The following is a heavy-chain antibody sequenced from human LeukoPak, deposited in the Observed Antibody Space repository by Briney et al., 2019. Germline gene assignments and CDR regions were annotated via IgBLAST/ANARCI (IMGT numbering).Heavy chain of an antibody. CDR2: INTNTGIP. J-gene: IGHJ5*02. CDR3: ARDPLTTVTTNWFDP. Sequence: ASVNVSCKASGYTFTIYAMNWVRQAPRQGLEWMGWINTNTGIPTYAQGFTGRFVFSLDTSVTTAYLQISSLKAEDTAVYYCARDPLTTVTTNWFDPWGQGTLVTVSS. D-gene: IGHD4-17*01. CDR1: GYTFTIYA. V-gene: IGHV7-4-1*02.